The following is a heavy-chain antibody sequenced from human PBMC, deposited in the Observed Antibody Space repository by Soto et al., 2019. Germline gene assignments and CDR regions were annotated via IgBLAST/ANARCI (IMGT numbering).Heavy chain of an antibody. D-gene: IGHD3-10*01. V-gene: IGHV1-69*13. CDR1: GGTFSSYA. CDR3: ARVDGSGSYYDPGIPGGMDV. J-gene: IGHJ6*02. Sequence: GASVKVSCKASGGTFSSYAISWVRQAPGQGLEWMGGIIPIFGTANYAQKFQGRVTITADESTSTAYMELSSLRSEDTAVYYCARVDGSGSYYDPGIPGGMDVWGQGTTVTVSS. CDR2: IIPIFGTA.